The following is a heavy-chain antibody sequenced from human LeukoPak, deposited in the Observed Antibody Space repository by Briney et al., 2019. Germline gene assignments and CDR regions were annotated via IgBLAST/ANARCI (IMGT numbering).Heavy chain of an antibody. Sequence: GSLRLSCAASGFTFSTYSMNWVRQAPGKGLEWIGEINHSGSTNYNPSLKSRVTISVDTSKNQFSLKLSSVTAADTAVYYCARGSKRRKLTGSNYFDYWGQETLVTVSS. CDR2: INHSGST. V-gene: IGHV4-34*01. CDR3: ARGSKRRKLTGSNYFDY. CDR1: GFTFSTYS. D-gene: IGHD7-27*01. J-gene: IGHJ4*02.